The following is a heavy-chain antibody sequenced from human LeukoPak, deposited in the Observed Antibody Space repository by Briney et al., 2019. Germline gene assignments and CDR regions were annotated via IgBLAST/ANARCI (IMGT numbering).Heavy chain of an antibody. CDR3: ARPFPSAYYYDSSGLPDAFDI. J-gene: IGHJ3*02. CDR1: GYNFTSYW. V-gene: IGHV5-51*01. D-gene: IGHD3-22*01. CDR2: ICPGDSDT. Sequence: GESLKISCQGSGYNFTSYWIGWVRQMPGKGLEWMGIICPGDSDTRYSPSFQGQVTISADKSISTAYLQWSSLKASDTAMYYCARPFPSAYYYDSSGLPDAFDIWGQGTMVTVSS.